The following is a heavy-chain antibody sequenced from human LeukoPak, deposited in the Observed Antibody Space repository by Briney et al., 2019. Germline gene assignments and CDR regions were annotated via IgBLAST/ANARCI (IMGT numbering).Heavy chain of an antibody. Sequence: GGSLRLSCAASGISFSSYELNWVRQAPGKGLEWVSYISNSGTTIFYADSVRGRFTISRDNAKNSLFLQMNSLRADDTAVYYCAGVRMSSTYIYSWGQGTLATVSS. D-gene: IGHD6-6*01. CDR1: GISFSSYE. CDR2: ISNSGTTI. CDR3: AGVRMSSTYIYS. V-gene: IGHV3-48*03. J-gene: IGHJ4*02.